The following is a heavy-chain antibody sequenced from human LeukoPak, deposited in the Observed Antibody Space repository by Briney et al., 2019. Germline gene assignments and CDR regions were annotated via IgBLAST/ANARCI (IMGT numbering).Heavy chain of an antibody. V-gene: IGHV1-2*02. D-gene: IGHD5-18*01. Sequence: ASVSVSYTPSDYTFTRYYMHWLRQAPGQGREWRGWINPNSGGTNYGQKFPGRVTMTRDTSISAAYMELSRLRSDDTAVYYCARVSGIQLWNDAFDIWGQGTMVTVSS. CDR1: DYTFTRYY. CDR2: INPNSGGT. CDR3: ARVSGIQLWNDAFDI. J-gene: IGHJ3*02.